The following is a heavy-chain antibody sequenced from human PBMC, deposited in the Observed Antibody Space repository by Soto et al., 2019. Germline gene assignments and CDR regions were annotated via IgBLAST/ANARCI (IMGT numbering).Heavy chain of an antibody. V-gene: IGHV4-59*01. D-gene: IGHD2-21*01. CDR3: ARRAVVAVTGSLDNWLDP. J-gene: IGHJ5*02. CDR2: VYNSGST. CDR1: GGSITSYS. Sequence: LETLSLTCTVSGGSITSYSWNWLRQPPGKALEWIGYVYNSGSTNYNPSLKSRVTISVDTSKNQFSLKVNSVTAADTAVYYCARRAVVAVTGSLDNWLDPWGQGILVTVSS.